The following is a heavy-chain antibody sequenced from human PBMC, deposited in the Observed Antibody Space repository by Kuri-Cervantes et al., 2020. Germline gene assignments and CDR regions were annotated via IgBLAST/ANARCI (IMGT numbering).Heavy chain of an antibody. V-gene: IGHV3-23*01. CDR1: GFTFTGYG. Sequence: GESLKISCAASGFTFTGYGMSWVRQAPGKGLEWVSSISYTGDTTFYADSVKGRFTVSRDKSKNTLYLQMNSLRAEDTAVYYCAKDLITMVRGALYGMDVWGQGTTVTVSS. CDR2: ISYTGDTT. CDR3: AKDLITMVRGALYGMDV. D-gene: IGHD3-10*01. J-gene: IGHJ6*02.